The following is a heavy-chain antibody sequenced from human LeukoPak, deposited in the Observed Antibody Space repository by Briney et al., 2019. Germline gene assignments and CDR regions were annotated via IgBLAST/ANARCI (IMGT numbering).Heavy chain of an antibody. V-gene: IGHV1-18*04. CDR2: ISAYNGNT. D-gene: IGHD2-2*01. CDR3: ARGSPYCSSTSCYVGDY. J-gene: IGHJ4*02. CDR1: GYTFTSYG. Sequence: ASVKVSCKASGYTFTSYGISWVRQAPGQGLEWMGWISAYNGNTNYAQKLQGRVTMTTDTSTSTAYMELRSLRSDDTAVYYCARGSPYCSSTSCYVGDYWSQGTLVTVSS.